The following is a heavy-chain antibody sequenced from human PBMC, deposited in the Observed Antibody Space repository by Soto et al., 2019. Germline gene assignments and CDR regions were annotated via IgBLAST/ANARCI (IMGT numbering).Heavy chain of an antibody. Sequence: QVQLQESGPGLVKPSQTLSLTCTVSGGSISSGGYYWSWIRQRAGKGLAWIGYIYYSGSTYYNPSLKGRVTISVDTSKNQFSLKLSSVTAADTAGYYCAMGRVGPFDYWGQGTLVTVSS. V-gene: IGHV4-31*03. CDR1: GGSISSGGYY. J-gene: IGHJ4*02. CDR3: AMGRVGPFDY. D-gene: IGHD1-26*01. CDR2: IYYSGST.